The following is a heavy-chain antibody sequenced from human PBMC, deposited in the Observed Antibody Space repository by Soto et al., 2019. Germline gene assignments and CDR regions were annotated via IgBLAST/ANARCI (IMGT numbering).Heavy chain of an antibody. CDR3: AVEGNSPY. CDR2: IDPSDSDT. CDR1: GYRFASYW. Sequence: EVQLVQSGAEVKKPGESLRISCKGSGYRFASYWIRWMRQMPGKGLEWMGRIDPSDSDTNYSPSFQGHVTISVDKSISTAYLQWSSLNASDTAMYYCAVEGNSPYWGQGTLVTVSS. V-gene: IGHV5-10-1*01. J-gene: IGHJ4*02. D-gene: IGHD1-7*01.